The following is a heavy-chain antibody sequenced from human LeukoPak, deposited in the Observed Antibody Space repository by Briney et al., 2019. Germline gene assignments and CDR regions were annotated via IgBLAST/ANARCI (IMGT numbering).Heavy chain of an antibody. CDR2: IYSGGST. V-gene: IGHV3-66*01. CDR1: GFTVSSNY. CDR3: ARGESPAYGMDV. J-gene: IGHJ6*02. D-gene: IGHD6-25*01. Sequence: PGGSLRLSCAASGFTVSSNYVSWVRQAPGKGLEWVSVIYSGGSTYYADSVKGRFTISRDNSKNTLYLQMNSLRAEDTAVYYCARGESPAYGMDVWGQGTTVTVSS.